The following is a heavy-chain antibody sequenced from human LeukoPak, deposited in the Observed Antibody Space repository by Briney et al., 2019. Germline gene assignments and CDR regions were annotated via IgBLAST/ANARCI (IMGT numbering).Heavy chain of an antibody. CDR3: ARSRAYDYHFDN. V-gene: IGHV4-59*08. Sequence: SETLSLTCTVSGGSIRSYYWSWIRQPPGKGLEWIAHIHDSGSTSYNPSLKSRLTMSVDTSKNQFSLRLRSVTAADTAVYYCARSRAYDYHFDNWGQGTLVTVSS. J-gene: IGHJ4*02. CDR1: GGSIRSYY. D-gene: IGHD5-12*01. CDR2: IHDSGST.